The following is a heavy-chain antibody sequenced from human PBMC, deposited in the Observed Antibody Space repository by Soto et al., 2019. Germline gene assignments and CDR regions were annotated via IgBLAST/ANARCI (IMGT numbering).Heavy chain of an antibody. D-gene: IGHD6-6*01. CDR3: ARSVLITGTYSSSTFDY. Sequence: ASVKVSCKASGYTFTSYYMHWVRQAPGQGLEWMGIINPSGGSTSYAQKFQGRVTMTRDTSTSTVYMELSSLRSEDTAVYYCARSVLITGTYSSSTFDYWGQGTLVTVPS. CDR1: GYTFTSYY. J-gene: IGHJ4*02. CDR2: INPSGGST. V-gene: IGHV1-46*01.